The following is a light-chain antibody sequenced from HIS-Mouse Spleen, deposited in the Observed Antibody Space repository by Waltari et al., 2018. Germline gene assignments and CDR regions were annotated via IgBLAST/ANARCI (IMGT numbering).Light chain of an antibody. CDR3: CSYAGSSTWV. CDR1: SSDVGSYNL. J-gene: IGLJ3*02. CDR2: EGS. V-gene: IGLV2-23*01. Sequence: QSALTQPASVSGSPGQSITISCTGTSSDVGSYNLVSWYQQHPGKAPKHMIYEGSKRPSGVSNRFSVSKSGNTASLTLAGLQAEDEADYYCCSYAGSSTWVFGGGTKLTVL.